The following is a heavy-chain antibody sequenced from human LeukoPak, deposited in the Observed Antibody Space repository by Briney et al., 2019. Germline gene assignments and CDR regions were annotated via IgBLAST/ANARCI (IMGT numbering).Heavy chain of an antibody. V-gene: IGHV3-11*01. CDR2: ISSSSNNI. Sequence: GGSLRLSCAASGFTFSDYYMTWIRQAPGKGLEWVSYISSSSNNIHYANSVRGRFTISRDNAKNSVYLQMNSLRAEDTAIYYCARAAGWFDPWRQGTLVTVSS. J-gene: IGHJ5*02. CDR3: ARAAGWFDP. CDR1: GFTFSDYY.